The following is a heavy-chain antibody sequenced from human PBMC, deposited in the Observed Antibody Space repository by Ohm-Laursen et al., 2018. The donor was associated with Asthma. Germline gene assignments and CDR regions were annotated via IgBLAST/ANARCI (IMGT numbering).Heavy chain of an antibody. CDR1: GGSISSGGYS. CDR2: VYHTGST. Sequence: SQTLSLTWAVSGGSISSGGYSWIWIRQPPGRGLEFIGYVYHTGSTIYNPSLKGRVTISVDASKNHFSLWLTSVTSADTAVYYCARGSRIVTGYYGSAALNWFDPWGQGTLVTVSS. V-gene: IGHV4-30-2*01. D-gene: IGHD3-9*01. CDR3: ARGSRIVTGYYGSAALNWFDP. J-gene: IGHJ5*02.